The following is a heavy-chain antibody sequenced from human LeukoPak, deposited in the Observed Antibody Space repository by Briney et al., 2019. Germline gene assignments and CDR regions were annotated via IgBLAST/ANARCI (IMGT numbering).Heavy chain of an antibody. V-gene: IGHV4-59*01. CDR3: AREITFGGVIDSGFDY. Sequence: SETLSLTCTVSGCTISSYYWSWVRQPAGKGLEWVGFIYYSGSTNYNPSLKSRVTISVDTSKNQFSLKLSSVTAADTAVYYCAREITFGGVIDSGFDYWGQGTLVTVSS. CDR1: GCTISSYY. J-gene: IGHJ4*02. CDR2: IYYSGST. D-gene: IGHD3-16*02.